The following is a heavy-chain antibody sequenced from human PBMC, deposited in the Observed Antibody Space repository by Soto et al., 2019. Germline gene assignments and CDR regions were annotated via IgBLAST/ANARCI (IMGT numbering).Heavy chain of an antibody. D-gene: IGHD4-4*01. CDR3: ARCSMTTVTYYYYGMDV. CDR2: INHSGST. J-gene: IGHJ6*02. CDR1: GGSFSGDY. Sequence: SETLSLTCAVYGGSFSGDYWSWIRQPPGKGLEWIGEINHSGSTNYNPSLKSRVTISVDTSKTQFSLKLSSVTAADTAEYYCARCSMTTVTYYYYGMDVWGQGTPVTVSS. V-gene: IGHV4-34*01.